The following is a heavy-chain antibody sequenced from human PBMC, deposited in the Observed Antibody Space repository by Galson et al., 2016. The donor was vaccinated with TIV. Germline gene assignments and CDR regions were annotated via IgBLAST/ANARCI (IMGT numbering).Heavy chain of an antibody. J-gene: IGHJ4*02. CDR3: AAGHWYSGSSSQKRFYFDY. V-gene: IGHV1-58*02. Sequence: SVKVSCKASGFMFTSSAMQWVRQARGERLEWIGWIVVGSGDTDLAQKFQERVTFIRDMSTRTVYMELRSLRSEDTAVYYCAAGHWYSGSSSQKRFYFDYWSQGTLVTVSS. D-gene: IGHD1-26*01. CDR1: GFMFTSSA. CDR2: IVVGSGDT.